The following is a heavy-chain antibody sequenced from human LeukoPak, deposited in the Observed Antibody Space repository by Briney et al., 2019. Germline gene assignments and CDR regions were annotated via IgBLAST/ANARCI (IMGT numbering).Heavy chain of an antibody. Sequence: EGSLRLSCAASGFTFSSYSMNWVRQAPGKGLEWVSSISSSSSYIYYADSVKGRFTISRDNAKNSLYLQMNSLRAEDTAVYYCARGSQYNGMDVWGQGTTVTVSS. V-gene: IGHV3-21*01. CDR1: GFTFSSYS. J-gene: IGHJ6*02. CDR2: ISSSSSYI. D-gene: IGHD1-26*01. CDR3: ARGSQYNGMDV.